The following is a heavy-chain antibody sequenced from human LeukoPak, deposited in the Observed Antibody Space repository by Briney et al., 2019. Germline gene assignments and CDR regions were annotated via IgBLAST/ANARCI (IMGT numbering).Heavy chain of an antibody. D-gene: IGHD3-9*01. V-gene: IGHV1-8*01. CDR1: GYTFTSYD. Sequence: GASVKVSCKASGYTFTSYDINWVRQATGQGLEWMGWMNPNSGNTGYAQKFQGRVTMTRNTSISTAYMELSSLRSEDTAVYYCARGRGGYYDILAGYLKKYYFDYWGQGTLVTVSS. CDR3: ARGRGGYYDILAGYLKKYYFDY. J-gene: IGHJ4*02. CDR2: MNPNSGNT.